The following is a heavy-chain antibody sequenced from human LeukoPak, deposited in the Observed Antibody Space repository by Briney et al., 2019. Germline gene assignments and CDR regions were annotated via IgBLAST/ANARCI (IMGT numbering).Heavy chain of an antibody. D-gene: IGHD3-10*01. CDR2: ISAYNGNT. J-gene: IGHJ4*02. V-gene: IGHV1-18*01. CDR3: ARVAKKSSYWWFGELFDFDY. Sequence: ASVKVSCKASGYTLTSYGISWVRQAPGQGLEWMGWISAYNGNTNYAQKFQGRVTITADESTSTAYMELSSLRAEDTAVYYCARVAKKSSYWWFGELFDFDYWGQGTLVTVSS. CDR1: GYTLTSYG.